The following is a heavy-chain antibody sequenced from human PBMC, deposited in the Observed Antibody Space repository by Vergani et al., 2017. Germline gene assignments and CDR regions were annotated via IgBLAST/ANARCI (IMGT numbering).Heavy chain of an antibody. CDR1: GFSLSTSGVG. J-gene: IGHJ5*02. CDR2: IYWDDDK. CDR3: AHSGEERWGSGSYYGGFDP. Sequence: QITLKESGPTLVKPTQTLTLTCTFSGFSLSTSGVGVGWIRQPPGKALEWLALIYWDDDKRYSPSLKSRLTITKDTSKNQVVLTMTNMDPVDTATYYCAHSGEERWGSGSYYGGFDPWGQGTLVTVSS. V-gene: IGHV2-5*02. D-gene: IGHD3-10*01.